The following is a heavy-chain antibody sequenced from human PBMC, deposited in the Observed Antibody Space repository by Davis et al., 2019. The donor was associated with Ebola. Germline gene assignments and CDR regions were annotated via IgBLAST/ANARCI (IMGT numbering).Heavy chain of an antibody. D-gene: IGHD3-10*01. V-gene: IGHV3-30*03. CDR2: TSYDGSNK. Sequence: PRGSLRLSCAASGFTLNDYGMNWVRQAPGKELEWVALTSYDGSNKDYADSVKGRFTISRDTSTVYLQMNSLRAEDTAVYYCARIEAYGAGNYFEDWGQGTPVTISS. CDR1: GFTLNDYG. CDR3: ARIEAYGAGNYFED. J-gene: IGHJ4*02.